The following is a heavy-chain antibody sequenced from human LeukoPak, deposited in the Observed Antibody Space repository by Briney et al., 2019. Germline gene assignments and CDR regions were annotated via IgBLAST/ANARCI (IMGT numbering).Heavy chain of an antibody. J-gene: IGHJ4*02. V-gene: IGHV3-21*01. Sequence: GGSLRLSCAASXFTFSSYIMSWVRQAPGKGLDWVSSISSSSYIYYADSLKGRFTISRDNAKNSLYLQMNSLRAEDTAVYYCARGNSCSGGSCSYYFDYWGQGTLVTVSS. D-gene: IGHD2-15*01. CDR3: ARGNSCSGGSCSYYFDY. CDR2: ISSSSYI. CDR1: XFTFSSYI.